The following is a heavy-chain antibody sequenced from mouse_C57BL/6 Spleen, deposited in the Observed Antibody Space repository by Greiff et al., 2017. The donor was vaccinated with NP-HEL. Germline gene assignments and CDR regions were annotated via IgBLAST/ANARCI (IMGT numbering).Heavy chain of an antibody. CDR3: AARNWYFDV. CDR2: IDPSDSYT. D-gene: IGHD3-3*01. V-gene: IGHV1-50*01. CDR1: GYTFTSYW. J-gene: IGHJ1*03. Sequence: VQLQQSGAELVKPGASVKLSCKASGYTFTSYWMQWVKQRPGQGLEWIGEIDPSDSYTNYNQKFKGKATLTVDTSSSTAYMQLSSLTSEDSAVYYCAARNWYFDVWGTGTTVTVSS.